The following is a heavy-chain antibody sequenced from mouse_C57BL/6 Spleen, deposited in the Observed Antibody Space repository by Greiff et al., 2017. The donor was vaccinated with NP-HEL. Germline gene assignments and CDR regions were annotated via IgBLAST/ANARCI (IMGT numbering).Heavy chain of an antibody. D-gene: IGHD2-4*01. CDR1: GYTFTSYW. J-gene: IGHJ3*01. Sequence: VKLQQPGAELVRPGSSVKLSCKASGYTFTSYWMDWVKQRPGQGLEWIGNIYPSDSETHYNQKFKDKATLTVDKSSSTAYMQLSSLTSEDSAVYYCARYYYDYPLAYWGQGTLVTVSA. V-gene: IGHV1-61*01. CDR3: ARYYYDYPLAY. CDR2: IYPSDSET.